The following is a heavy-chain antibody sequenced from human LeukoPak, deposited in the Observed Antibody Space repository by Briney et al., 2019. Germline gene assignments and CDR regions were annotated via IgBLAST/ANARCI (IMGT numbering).Heavy chain of an antibody. CDR3: AREGIAAARNAFDI. D-gene: IGHD6-13*01. CDR2: IYYSGST. J-gene: IGHJ3*02. V-gene: IGHV4-59*01. Sequence: AETLSLTCTVSGGSISSYYGSWIRQPPGKGLEWIGYIYYSGSTNYNPSLKRQVTISVDTSKNQFSLKLSSVTAADTAVYYCAREGIAAARNAFDIWGQGTMVSVSS. CDR1: GGSISSYY.